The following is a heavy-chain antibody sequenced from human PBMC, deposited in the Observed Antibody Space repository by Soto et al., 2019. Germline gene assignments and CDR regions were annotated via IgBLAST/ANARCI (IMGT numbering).Heavy chain of an antibody. D-gene: IGHD1-26*01. Sequence: GSLRLPWAASGFTFDDYTMHWVLQAPGKGLEWVSLISWDGGSTYYADSVKGRFTISRDNSKNSLYLQMNSLRTEDTALYYCAKDGNSGSYYLFDYWGQGTLVTVSS. CDR2: ISWDGGST. J-gene: IGHJ4*02. CDR3: AKDGNSGSYYLFDY. V-gene: IGHV3-43*01. CDR1: GFTFDDYT.